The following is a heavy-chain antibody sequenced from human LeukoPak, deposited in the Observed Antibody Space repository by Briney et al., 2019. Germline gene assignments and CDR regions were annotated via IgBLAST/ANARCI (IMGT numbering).Heavy chain of an antibody. Sequence: ASVTVSCKASGYTFTGYYMHWVRQAPGQGLEWMGWINPNSGGTNYAQKFQGRVTMTRDTSISTAYMELSRLRSDDTAVYYCARVSDIVATNPFDYWGQGTLVTVSS. V-gene: IGHV1-2*02. CDR1: GYTFTGYY. CDR3: ARVSDIVATNPFDY. J-gene: IGHJ4*02. D-gene: IGHD5-12*01. CDR2: INPNSGGT.